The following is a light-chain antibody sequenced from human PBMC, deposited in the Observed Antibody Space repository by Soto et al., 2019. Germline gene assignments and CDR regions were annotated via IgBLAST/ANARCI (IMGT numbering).Light chain of an antibody. V-gene: IGKV3-20*01. Sequence: IVFTQSPGTLSMYPEERATLSCRACQSVSRDYLAWYQQKPGQAPRLLIYGASSRATGIPDRVSGSGSGTDFTLTISRLEPEDFAVYHCQQYGDSPLTFGAGTKVDTK. J-gene: IGKJ4*01. CDR1: QSVSRDY. CDR3: QQYGDSPLT. CDR2: GAS.